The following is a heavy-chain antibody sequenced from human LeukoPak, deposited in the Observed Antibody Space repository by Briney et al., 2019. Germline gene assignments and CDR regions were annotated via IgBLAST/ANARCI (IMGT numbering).Heavy chain of an antibody. V-gene: IGHV3-21*01. Sequence: PGGSLRLSCAASGFTFSSYAMSWVRQAPGKGLEWVSSISSSSSYIYYADSVKGRFTISRDNAKNSLYLQMNSLRAEDTAVYYCARGANRPFTLYSSGWSDLDYWGQGTLVTVSS. D-gene: IGHD6-19*01. CDR1: GFTFSSYA. CDR3: ARGANRPFTLYSSGWSDLDY. CDR2: ISSSSSYI. J-gene: IGHJ4*02.